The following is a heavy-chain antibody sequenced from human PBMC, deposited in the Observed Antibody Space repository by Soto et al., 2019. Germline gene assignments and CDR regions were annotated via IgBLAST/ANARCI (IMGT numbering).Heavy chain of an antibody. V-gene: IGHV1-18*01. CDR2: MSAYNGNT. D-gene: IGHD3-16*01. CDR3: ARVLMDYIWGSYPKNFDY. Sequence: ASVKVSCKASGYTFTSYDINWVRQATGQGLEWMGWMSAYNGNTDYAQKLQGRVTMTTDTSTSTAYMELRSLRSDDTAVYYCARVLMDYIWGSYPKNFDYWGQGTLVTVSS. J-gene: IGHJ4*02. CDR1: GYTFTSYD.